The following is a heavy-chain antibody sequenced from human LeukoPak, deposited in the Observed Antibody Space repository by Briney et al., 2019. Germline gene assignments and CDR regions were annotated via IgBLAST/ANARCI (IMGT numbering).Heavy chain of an antibody. J-gene: IGHJ5*02. CDR3: ARRLTQYDCFDP. CDR1: GDIVSSNSVT. V-gene: IGHV6-1*01. CDR2: TYYRSTWYN. Sequence: SQPLSLTCAISGDIVSSNSVTWNWIRQSPSRGLEWLGRTYYRSTWYNDYAVSVRGRITVNPDTSKIQFSLHLNSVTPEDTAVYYCARRLTQYDCFDPWGQGILVTVSS. D-gene: IGHD2-2*01.